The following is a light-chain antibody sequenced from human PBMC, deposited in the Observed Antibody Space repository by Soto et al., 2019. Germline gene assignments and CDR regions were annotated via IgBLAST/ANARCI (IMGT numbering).Light chain of an antibody. Sequence: EVVLTQSPCTLSLSPGERATLSCRASQSVNTYLAWYQQKPGQAPRLLIYGASTRATGIPARFSGSGSGTEFTLTISSLQSEDFAVYYCQQYNNWPPWTFGQGTKVDIK. CDR2: GAS. V-gene: IGKV3-15*01. CDR1: QSVNTY. CDR3: QQYNNWPPWT. J-gene: IGKJ1*01.